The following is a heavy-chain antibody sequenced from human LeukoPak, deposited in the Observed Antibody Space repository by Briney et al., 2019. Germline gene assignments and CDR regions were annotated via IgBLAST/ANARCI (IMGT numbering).Heavy chain of an antibody. CDR1: GFTFSDYY. V-gene: IGHV3-11*06. Sequence: GGSLRLSCAASGFTFSDYYMSWIRQAPGKGLEWVSYISSSSSYTNYADSVKGRFTISRDNAKNSLYLQMNSLRAEDTAVYYCARGDYCSGGSCYSGVYYYYYGMDVWGQGTTVTASS. D-gene: IGHD2-15*01. CDR2: ISSSSSYT. CDR3: ARGDYCSGGSCYSGVYYYYYGMDV. J-gene: IGHJ6*02.